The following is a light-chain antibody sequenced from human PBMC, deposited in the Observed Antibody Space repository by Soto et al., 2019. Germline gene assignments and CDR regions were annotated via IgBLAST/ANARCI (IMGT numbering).Light chain of an antibody. Sequence: EILFAQSPGTLYPSTGERAALSGGASQSVSNNYFAWYQRTPGEAPRLLIYGASNTATGIPDRLSGSGSGTDFTLTIRRLEPEDAAVYYCQQYGTSGTFGQGTKVDIK. CDR3: QQYGTSGT. CDR1: QSVSNNY. V-gene: IGKV3-20*01. CDR2: GAS. J-gene: IGKJ1*01.